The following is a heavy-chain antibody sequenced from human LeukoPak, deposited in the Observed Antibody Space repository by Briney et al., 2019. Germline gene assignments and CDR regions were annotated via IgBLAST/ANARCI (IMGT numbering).Heavy chain of an antibody. CDR1: GFTFSSYW. Sequence: GGSLRLSCAASGFTFSSYWMSWVRQAPGKGLEWVANIKQDGSEKYYVDSVKGRFTISRDNAKNSLYLQMNGLRAEDTAVYYCARVPGCSSTSCLGTFDYWGQGTLVTVSS. J-gene: IGHJ4*02. CDR2: IKQDGSEK. D-gene: IGHD2-2*01. V-gene: IGHV3-7*01. CDR3: ARVPGCSSTSCLGTFDY.